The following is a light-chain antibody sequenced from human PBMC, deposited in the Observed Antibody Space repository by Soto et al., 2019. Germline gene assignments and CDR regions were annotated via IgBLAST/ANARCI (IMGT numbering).Light chain of an antibody. Sequence: EIVFTQSPGTLSLSPGERATLSCRASQSVSSHLAWFQQRPGPAPRLLIYDASNRATGIPARLSGRGSGTEFTLTISSIEPEDFAVDYCQQRSSAITFCQGTRLEIK. V-gene: IGKV3-11*01. J-gene: IGKJ5*01. CDR1: QSVSSH. CDR2: DAS. CDR3: QQRSSAIT.